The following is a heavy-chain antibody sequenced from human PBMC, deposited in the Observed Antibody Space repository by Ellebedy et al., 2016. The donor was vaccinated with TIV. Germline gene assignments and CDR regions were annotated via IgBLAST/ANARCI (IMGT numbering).Heavy chain of an antibody. CDR3: ARIKGIESSNWLAPYYYYGMDV. V-gene: IGHV4-39*01. D-gene: IGHD6-13*01. CDR1: GGSISSSSYY. CDR2: NYYSGST. J-gene: IGHJ6*02. Sequence: MPSETLSLTCTVSGGSISSSSYYWGWIRQPPGKGLEWIGSNYYSGSTYYNPSLKSRVTISVDTSKNQFSLKLSSVTAADTAVYYCARIKGIESSNWLAPYYYYGMDVWGQGTTVTVSS.